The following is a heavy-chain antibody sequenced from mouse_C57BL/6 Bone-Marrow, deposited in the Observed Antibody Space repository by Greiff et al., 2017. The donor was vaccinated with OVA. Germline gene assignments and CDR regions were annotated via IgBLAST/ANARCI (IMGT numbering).Heavy chain of an antibody. V-gene: IGHV1-54*01. D-gene: IGHD3-3*01. CDR3: ARLGPPGYFDV. J-gene: IGHJ1*03. CDR1: GYAFTNYL. Sequence: QVQLQQSGAELVRPGTSVKVSCKASGYAFTNYLIEWVKRRPGQGLEWIGVINPGSGGPNSNEKIKGKATLTADKSSSTAYMQLSSLTSEDSAVYFGARLGPPGYFDVWGTGTTVTVSS. CDR2: INPGSGGP.